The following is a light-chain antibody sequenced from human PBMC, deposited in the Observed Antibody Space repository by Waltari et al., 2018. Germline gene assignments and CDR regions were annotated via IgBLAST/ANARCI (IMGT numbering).Light chain of an antibody. Sequence: EIVLTQSPGTLSLSPGERATLSCRASQSVSSSYLAWYQQKRGQAPRLLIYGASSRATGMPDRFSGYGSGTDFTLTISRLEPEDFAVYYCQQYDNSPITFGQGTRLEIK. CDR2: GAS. CDR1: QSVSSSY. J-gene: IGKJ5*01. CDR3: QQYDNSPIT. V-gene: IGKV3-20*01.